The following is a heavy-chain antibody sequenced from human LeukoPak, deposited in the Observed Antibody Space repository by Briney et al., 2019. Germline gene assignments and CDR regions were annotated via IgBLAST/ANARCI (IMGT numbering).Heavy chain of an antibody. D-gene: IGHD5-18*01. V-gene: IGHV4-59*01. CDR1: GGSSSSYY. Sequence: PSETLSLTCTVSGGSSSSYYWSWIRQPPGKGLEWIGYIYYSGSTNYNPSLKSRVTISVDTSKNQFSLKLSSVTAADTAVYYCAGRRGKLWFSYWGQGTLVTVSS. J-gene: IGHJ4*02. CDR2: IYYSGST. CDR3: AGRRGKLWFSY.